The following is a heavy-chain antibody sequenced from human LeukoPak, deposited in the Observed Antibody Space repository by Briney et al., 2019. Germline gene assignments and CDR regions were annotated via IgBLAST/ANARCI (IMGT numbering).Heavy chain of an antibody. CDR1: GFTFSSSG. CDR3: APGPYYFDY. Sequence: GGSLRLSCTASGFTFSSSGMNWVRQAPGKGLEWVSFIGTNSRTTYYGDSVKGRFTISRDNAKNSLYLQMNSLRAEDTAVYYCAPGPYYFDYWGQGTLVTVSS. CDR2: IGTNSRTT. J-gene: IGHJ4*02. V-gene: IGHV3-48*04.